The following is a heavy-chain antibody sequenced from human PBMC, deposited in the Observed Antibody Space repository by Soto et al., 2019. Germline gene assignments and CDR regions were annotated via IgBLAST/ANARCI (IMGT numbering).Heavy chain of an antibody. V-gene: IGHV3-33*01. CDR1: GFTFSSYG. CDR2: IWYDGSNK. CDR3: ARGDDYVWGSMGYYGMDV. D-gene: IGHD3-16*01. J-gene: IGHJ6*02. Sequence: QVQLVESGGGVVQPGRSLRLSCAASGFTFSSYGMHWVRQAPGKGPEWVAVIWYDGSNKYYADSVKGRFTISRDNSKNTLYLQMNSLRAEDTAVYYCARGDDYVWGSMGYYGMDVWGQGTTVTVSS.